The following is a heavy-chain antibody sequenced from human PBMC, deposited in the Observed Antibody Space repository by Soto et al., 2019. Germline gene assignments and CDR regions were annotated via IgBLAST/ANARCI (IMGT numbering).Heavy chain of an antibody. CDR3: SVVRGGGYGDYVSSRRYYYGMDV. CDR2: IIPIFGTA. V-gene: IGHV1-69*06. J-gene: IGHJ6*02. D-gene: IGHD4-17*01. Sequence: QVQLVQSGAEVKKPGSSVKVSCKASGGTFSSYAISWVRQAPGQGLEWMGGIIPIFGTANYAQKFQGRVKITVGKSTREAYMELSRHRSEDPAVYYCSVVRGGGYGDYVSSRRYYYGMDVWGQGTTVTVSS. CDR1: GGTFSSYA.